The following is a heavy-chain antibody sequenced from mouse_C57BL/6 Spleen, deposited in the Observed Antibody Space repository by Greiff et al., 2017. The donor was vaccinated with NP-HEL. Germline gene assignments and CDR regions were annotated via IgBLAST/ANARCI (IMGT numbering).Heavy chain of an antibody. D-gene: IGHD2-4*01. CDR2: INPSTGGT. J-gene: IGHJ4*01. CDR3: ARSDDYDDYAMDY. CDR1: GYSFTGYY. V-gene: IGHV1-42*01. Sequence: VQLQQSGPELVKPGASVKISCKASGYSFTGYYMNWVKQSPEKSLEWIGEINPSTGGTTYNQKFKAKATLTVDKSSSTAYMQLKSLTSEDSAVDYCARSDDYDDYAMDYWGQGTSVTVSS.